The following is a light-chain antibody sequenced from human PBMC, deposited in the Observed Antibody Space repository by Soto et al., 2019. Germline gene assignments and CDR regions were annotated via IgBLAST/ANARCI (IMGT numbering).Light chain of an antibody. CDR3: QQYGSSPWT. Sequence: EIVLTDSPGTLSLSRWEIATLSCRASQSVSSSYLAWYQQKPGQAPRLLIYGASSRATGIPDRFSGSGSGTDFTLTISRLEPEDFAVHYCQQYGSSPWTFGQATKVDIK. CDR1: QSVSSSY. CDR2: GAS. J-gene: IGKJ1*01. V-gene: IGKV3-20*01.